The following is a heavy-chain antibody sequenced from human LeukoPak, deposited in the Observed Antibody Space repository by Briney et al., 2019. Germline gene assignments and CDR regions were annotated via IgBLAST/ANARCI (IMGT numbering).Heavy chain of an antibody. D-gene: IGHD6-6*01. CDR1: GGSISSGGYY. Sequence: SETLSLTCTVSGGSISSGGYYWSWIRQPPGKGLEWIGYIYHSGSTYYNPSLKSRVTISVDRSKNQFSLKLSSVTAADTAVYYCAREGGSAVFLAAPYFDYWGQGTLVTVSS. CDR2: IYHSGST. V-gene: IGHV4-30-2*01. J-gene: IGHJ4*02. CDR3: AREGGSAVFLAAPYFDY.